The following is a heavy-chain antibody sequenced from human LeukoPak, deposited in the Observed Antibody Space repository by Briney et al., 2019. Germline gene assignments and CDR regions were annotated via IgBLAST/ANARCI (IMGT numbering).Heavy chain of an antibody. CDR3: ARVRRLAVAGLYFDY. Sequence: PGGSLRLSCAASGFTVSSNYMSWVRQAPGKGLEWVSVIYSGGSTYYADSVKGRFTISRHNSKNTLYLQMNSLRAEDTAVYYCARVRRLAVAGLYFDYWGQGTLVTVSS. J-gene: IGHJ4*02. V-gene: IGHV3-53*04. D-gene: IGHD6-19*01. CDR1: GFTVSSNY. CDR2: IYSGGST.